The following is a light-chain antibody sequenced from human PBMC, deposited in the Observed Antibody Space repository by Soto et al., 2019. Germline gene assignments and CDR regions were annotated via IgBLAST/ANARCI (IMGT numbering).Light chain of an antibody. CDR2: DAS. V-gene: IGKV3-11*01. CDR1: QSVSTY. CDR3: QQRSSWPYT. Sequence: EIVLTQSPATLSLSPGERATLSCRASQSVSTYVAWYQQKPGQAPRLLIYDASNSATGIPARFSGSGSETDFTLTISSLEPEDCAVYYCQQRSSWPYTFGQGTKLEIK. J-gene: IGKJ2*01.